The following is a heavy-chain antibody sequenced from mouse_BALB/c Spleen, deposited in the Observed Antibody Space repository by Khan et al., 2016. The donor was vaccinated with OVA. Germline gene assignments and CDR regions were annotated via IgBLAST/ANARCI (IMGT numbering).Heavy chain of an antibody. CDR3: ALDYDHGGGDRYFDV. D-gene: IGHD2-4*01. CDR2: IYPTNVSG. J-gene: IGHJ1*01. Sequence: VQLQQSGAELVKPAASVKLSCTASGFNFRDSYIHWVKQRPEQGLDWLGGIYPTNVSGNNYPKFSSKATITANTSSNTAYMQLSSLTSEDAAFEYCALDYDHGGGDRYFDVWGAGTTVTVSS. CDR1: GFNFRDSY. V-gene: IGHV14-3*02.